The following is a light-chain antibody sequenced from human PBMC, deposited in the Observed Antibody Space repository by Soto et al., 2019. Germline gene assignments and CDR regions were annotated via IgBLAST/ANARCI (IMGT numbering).Light chain of an antibody. V-gene: IGLV1-44*01. CDR3: AAWHDSLNGPV. J-gene: IGLJ3*02. Sequence: QSALTQPASASGTPGQRVTISCSGSSSNIGGNPVNWYQQLPGTAPKLLIYNNNQRPSGVPDRFSGSKSGTSASLAISGLQSEDEADYYCAAWHDSLNGPVFGGGTKVTVL. CDR1: SSNIGGNP. CDR2: NNN.